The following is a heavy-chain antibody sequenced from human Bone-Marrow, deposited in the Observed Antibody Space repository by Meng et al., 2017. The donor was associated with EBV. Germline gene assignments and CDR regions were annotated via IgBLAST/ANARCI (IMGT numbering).Heavy chain of an antibody. D-gene: IGHD5-12*01. CDR2: INPNSGGT. J-gene: IGHJ4*02. V-gene: IGHV1-2*02. CDR3: AMGLATDFDY. Sequence: QVQLVPFGAEVKKPGASLKVSCKAAGYTFTGYYIHWVRQAPGQGLEWVGWINPNSGGTNYAEKFQGRVTMTRDTSITTAFMELSSLKSDDTAVYYCAMGLATDFDYWGQGTLVTVSS. CDR1: GYTFTGYY.